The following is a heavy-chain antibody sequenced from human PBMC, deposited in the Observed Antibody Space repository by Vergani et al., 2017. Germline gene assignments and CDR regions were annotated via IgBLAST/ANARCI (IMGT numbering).Heavy chain of an antibody. CDR1: GFTFSSYS. D-gene: IGHD2-15*01. V-gene: IGHV3-48*01. CDR3: ARTGYCSGGSCYSLSANWFDP. J-gene: IGHJ5*02. CDR2: ISSSSSTM. Sequence: EVQLVESGGGLVQPGGSLRLSCAASGFTFSSYSMNWVRQAPGKGLGWVSYISSSSSTMYYADAVKGRFTISRDNAKHSLYLQMNSLRAEDTAVYYCARTGYCSGGSCYSLSANWFDPWGQGTLVTVSS.